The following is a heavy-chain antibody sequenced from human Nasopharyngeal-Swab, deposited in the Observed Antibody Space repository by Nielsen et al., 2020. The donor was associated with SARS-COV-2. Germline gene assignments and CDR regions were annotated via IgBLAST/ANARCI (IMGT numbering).Heavy chain of an antibody. D-gene: IGHD5-24*01. CDR2: ITSGNSV. J-gene: IGHJ4*02. Sequence: GESLKISCATSGFTFSPYTMTWVRQAPGKGLQWISYITSGNSVQYADSVRGRFTISRDNARNSLYLQMNSLTAEDTAVYYCARERGGGYRDYWGQGTLVTVSS. V-gene: IGHV3-48*04. CDR1: GFTFSPYT. CDR3: ARERGGGYRDY.